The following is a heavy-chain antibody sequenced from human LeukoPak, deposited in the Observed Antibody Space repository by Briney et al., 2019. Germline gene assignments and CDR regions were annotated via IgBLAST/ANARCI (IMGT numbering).Heavy chain of an antibody. D-gene: IGHD4-11*01. V-gene: IGHV3-30-3*01. CDR3: ARDGGDYSKEFDYYYYYGMDV. Sequence: PGGSLRLSCAASGFTFSSYAMHWVRQAPGKGLEWVAVISYDGSNKYYADSVKGRFTISRDNSKNTLYLQMNSLRAEDTAVYYCARDGGDYSKEFDYYYYYGMDVWGQGTTVTVSS. CDR2: ISYDGSNK. CDR1: GFTFSSYA. J-gene: IGHJ6*02.